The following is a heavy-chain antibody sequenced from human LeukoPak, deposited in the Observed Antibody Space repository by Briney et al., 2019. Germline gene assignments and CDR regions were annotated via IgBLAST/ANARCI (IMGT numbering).Heavy chain of an antibody. CDR2: INSDGSST. CDR1: GFTFSSYW. Sequence: GGSLRLSCAASGFTFSSYWMHWVRQAPGKGLVWVSRINSDGSSTSYADSVKSRFTISRDNAKNTLYLQMNSLRAEDTAVYYCAREDYGDYFDYWGQGTLVTVSS. J-gene: IGHJ4*02. V-gene: IGHV3-74*01. D-gene: IGHD4-17*01. CDR3: AREDYGDYFDY.